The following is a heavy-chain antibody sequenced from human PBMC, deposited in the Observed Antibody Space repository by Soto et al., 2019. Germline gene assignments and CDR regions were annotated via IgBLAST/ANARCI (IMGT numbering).Heavy chain of an antibody. J-gene: IGHJ4*02. CDR2: INAGNGNA. CDR3: ARDTAMGLFDY. D-gene: IGHD5-18*01. V-gene: IGHV1-3*01. CDR1: GYTFTSYA. Sequence: ASVKVSCKASGYTFTSYAIHWARQAPGQRLEWMGWINAGNGNAKYSQQFQGRVTLTRDTSASTAYMELSSLKFEDTGVYYCARDTAMGLFDYRGQGTLVTVSS.